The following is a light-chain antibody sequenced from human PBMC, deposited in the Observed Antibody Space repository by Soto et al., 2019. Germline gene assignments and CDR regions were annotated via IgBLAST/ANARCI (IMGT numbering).Light chain of an antibody. CDR2: DAS. J-gene: IGKJ1*01. V-gene: IGKV3-20*01. Sequence: IVLTQCPGTLSFSAGERATLTCRASHSLSSTYLAWYQQKPGQAPRLLIYDASSRATGIPDRFSGSGSGTDFTLSISGLESEDFAVYYCQQYDSSPWTFGPGTKVDIK. CDR1: HSLSSTY. CDR3: QQYDSSPWT.